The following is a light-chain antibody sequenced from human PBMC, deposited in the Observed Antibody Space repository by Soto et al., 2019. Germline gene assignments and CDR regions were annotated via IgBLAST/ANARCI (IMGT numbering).Light chain of an antibody. V-gene: IGLV1-40*01. Sequence: QSVLTQPPSVSGAPGQRVTIPCTGSSSNIGAGYDVHWYHQLPGTAPKLLIYGNSNRPSGVPDRFSGSKSGTSASPAITGLQAEDEADYYCQSYDSSLSVVVFGGGTKLTVL. CDR1: SSNIGAGYD. J-gene: IGLJ2*01. CDR3: QSYDSSLSVVV. CDR2: GNS.